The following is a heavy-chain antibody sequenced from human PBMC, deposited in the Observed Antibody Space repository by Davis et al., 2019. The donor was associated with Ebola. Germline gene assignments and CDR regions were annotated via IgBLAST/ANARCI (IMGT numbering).Heavy chain of an antibody. CDR2: ISTTSSHI. CDR3: ARFSGTVGKYYFDY. Sequence: PGGSLRLSCAASGFTISAYAMEWVRQAPGKGLEWVSSISTTSSHIYYADSVRGRFTISRDNAKNSLSLQMNSLRAEDTAVYYCARFSGTVGKYYFDYWGQGALVTVSS. CDR1: GFTISAYA. D-gene: IGHD1-7*01. V-gene: IGHV3-21*01. J-gene: IGHJ4*02.